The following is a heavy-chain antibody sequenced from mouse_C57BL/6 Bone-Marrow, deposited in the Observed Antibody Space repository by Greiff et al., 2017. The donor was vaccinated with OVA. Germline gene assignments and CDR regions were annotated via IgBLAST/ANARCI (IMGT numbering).Heavy chain of an antibody. Sequence: VKLQESGPELVKPGASVKISCKASGYAFSSSWMNWVKQRPGKGLEWIGRIYPGDGDTNYNGKFKGKATLTADKSSSTAYMQLSSLTSEDSAVYFCLITTVDYWGQGTTLTVSS. CDR3: LITTVDY. CDR2: IYPGDGDT. J-gene: IGHJ2*01. CDR1: GYAFSSSW. V-gene: IGHV1-82*01. D-gene: IGHD1-1*01.